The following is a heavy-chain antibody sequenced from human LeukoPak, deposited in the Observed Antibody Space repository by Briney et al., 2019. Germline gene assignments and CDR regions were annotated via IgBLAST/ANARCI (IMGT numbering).Heavy chain of an antibody. Sequence: GGSLRLSCAASGFTFSNYGMHWVRQAPGKGLEWVAFIRSDGINKYHADSVKGRFTISRDNSKNTLYLQMNSLRAEDTAFYYCARSMSTVATRFFDLWGRGTLVTVSS. J-gene: IGHJ2*01. CDR3: ARSMSTVATRFFDL. CDR1: GFTFSNYG. CDR2: IRSDGINK. D-gene: IGHD4-17*01. V-gene: IGHV3-30*02.